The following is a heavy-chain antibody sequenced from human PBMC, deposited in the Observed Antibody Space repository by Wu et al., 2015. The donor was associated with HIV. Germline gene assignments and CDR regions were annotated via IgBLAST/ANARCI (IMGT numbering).Heavy chain of an antibody. Sequence: HVQLVQSGTEVKKPGSSVKVSCKIYGGNDGGTFSSHPISWVRQAPGKGLEWMGGIIPRLGTTNYAQIFQGRVTMTADESTSTAYMELSSLRSEDTAVYYCARLFGAGDGYNHYYFDYWGQGTLVTVSS. CDR3: ARLFGAGDGYNHYYFDY. CDR1: GGNDGGTFSSHP. CDR2: IIPRLGTT. D-gene: IGHD5-24*01. V-gene: IGHV1-69*12. J-gene: IGHJ4*02.